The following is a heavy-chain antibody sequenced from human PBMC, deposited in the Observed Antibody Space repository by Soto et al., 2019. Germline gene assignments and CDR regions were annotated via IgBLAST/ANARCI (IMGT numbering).Heavy chain of an antibody. Sequence: GSLELSCAASGFTFSGSAMHGVRQAAGKGLEWVGRIRSKANSYATAYAASVKGRFTISRDDSKNTAYLQMNSLKTEDTAVYYCTRISLSTVTGGTDYWGQGTLVTVSS. V-gene: IGHV3-73*01. CDR2: IRSKANSYAT. J-gene: IGHJ4*02. CDR1: GFTFSGSA. D-gene: IGHD4-4*01. CDR3: TRISLSTVTGGTDY.